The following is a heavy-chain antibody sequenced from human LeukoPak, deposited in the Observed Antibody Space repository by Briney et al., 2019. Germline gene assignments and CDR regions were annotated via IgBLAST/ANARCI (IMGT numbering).Heavy chain of an antibody. D-gene: IGHD5-12*01. Sequence: PSETLSLTCTVSGGSISSYYWSWIRQPAGKGLEWIGRIYTSGSTNYNPSLKSRVTMSVDTSKNQFSLKLSSVTAADTAVYYCAREDSGYDYRYYGMDVWGQGTTVTVSS. CDR1: GGSISSYY. CDR3: AREDSGYDYRYYGMDV. V-gene: IGHV4-4*07. CDR2: IYTSGST. J-gene: IGHJ6*02.